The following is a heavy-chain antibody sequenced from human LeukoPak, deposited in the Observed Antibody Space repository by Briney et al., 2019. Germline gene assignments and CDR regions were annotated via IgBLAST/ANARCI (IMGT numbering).Heavy chain of an antibody. V-gene: IGHV4-59*01. CDR2: MYYSGST. J-gene: IGHJ6*02. CDR3: ARISTGTPFMDV. Sequence: PSETLSLTCTVSGDSISGYYWSWIRQPPGKGLEWIGHMYYSGSTNYNPSLKSRLTMSVDTSKNQFSLKLSSVTAADTAVYYCARISTGTPFMDVWGQGTTVTVSS. CDR1: GDSISGYY. D-gene: IGHD4-17*01.